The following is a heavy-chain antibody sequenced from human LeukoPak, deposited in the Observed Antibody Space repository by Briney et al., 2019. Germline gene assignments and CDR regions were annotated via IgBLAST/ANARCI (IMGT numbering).Heavy chain of an antibody. D-gene: IGHD6-19*01. CDR1: GFTFSNYD. J-gene: IGHJ4*02. CDR3: ARGLSYAVAYGDY. CDR2: IDTDSTYI. V-gene: IGHV3-21*01. Sequence: PGGSLRLSCAASGFTFSNYDMNWVRQSPGKGLEWVSSIDTDSTYIHYADSVKGRFTISRDNAKNSLYLQMNSLRADDTAVYYCARGLSYAVAYGDYWGQGTLVTVSS.